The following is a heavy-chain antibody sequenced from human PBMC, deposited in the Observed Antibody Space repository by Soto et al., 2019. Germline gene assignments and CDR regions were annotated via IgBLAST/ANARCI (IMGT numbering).Heavy chain of an antibody. Sequence: GGSLRLSCAAAGFNFRKNWMSWVRQAPGKGLQWVANIKPDGSDKNYVDSVRGRFTISRDNAKNSLYLQMNSLTDEDTGVYYCAQGAFWGQGTLVTVSS. V-gene: IGHV3-7*01. CDR2: IKPDGSDK. J-gene: IGHJ1*01. CDR1: GFNFRKNW. CDR3: AQGAF.